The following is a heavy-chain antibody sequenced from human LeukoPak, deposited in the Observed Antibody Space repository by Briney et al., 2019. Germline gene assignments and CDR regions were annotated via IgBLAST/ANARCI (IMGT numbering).Heavy chain of an antibody. D-gene: IGHD4-23*01. CDR3: ARANLDYGGTYYYYGTDV. V-gene: IGHV4-30-4*01. CDR1: GGSISSGDYY. CDR2: IYYSGST. J-gene: IGHJ6*02. Sequence: NASETLSLTCTVSGGSISSGDYYWSWIRQPPGKGLEWIGYIYYSGSTYYNPSLKSRVTISVDTSKNQFSLKLSSVTAADTAVYYCARANLDYGGTYYYYGTDVWGQGTTVTVSS.